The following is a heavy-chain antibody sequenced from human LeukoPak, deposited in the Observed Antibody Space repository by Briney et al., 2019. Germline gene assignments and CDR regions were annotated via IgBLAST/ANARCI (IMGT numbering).Heavy chain of an antibody. Sequence: GGSLRLSCAASGFTFTDYYMSWIRQARGKGVEWLSYISISGTTIYYADSVKGRFTISRDNAKHSLYLQMNSLRAEDTAVYYCARGGGYGSGSHYYFDYWGQGTLVTVSS. V-gene: IGHV3-11*01. D-gene: IGHD3-10*01. CDR3: ARGGGYGSGSHYYFDY. CDR2: ISISGTTI. J-gene: IGHJ4*02. CDR1: GFTFTDYY.